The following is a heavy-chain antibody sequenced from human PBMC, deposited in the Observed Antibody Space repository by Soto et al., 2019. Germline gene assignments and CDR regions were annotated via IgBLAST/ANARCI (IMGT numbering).Heavy chain of an antibody. CDR3: ARPLTVRGRPVDFFEY. CDR2: ISSSGITT. J-gene: IGHJ4*02. Sequence: GGSLRLSCAASGFTLSSYSMNWVRQAPGEGLEWVSYISSSGITTYYTDSVKDRFTISRDNAKNSLFLQMNSLRAEDTAVYYCARPLTVRGRPVDFFEYWGQGTLVTVSS. D-gene: IGHD3-10*01. V-gene: IGHV3-48*01. CDR1: GFTLSSYS.